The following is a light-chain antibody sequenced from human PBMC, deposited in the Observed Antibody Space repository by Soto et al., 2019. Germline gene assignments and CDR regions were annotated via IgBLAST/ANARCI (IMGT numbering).Light chain of an antibody. V-gene: IGLV1-40*01. Sequence: QSVLTQPPSVSGAPGQRVTISCTGSNSNIGAGYDVHWYQQLPGTAPKLLIYGNSNRPSGVPDRFSGSKSVTSASLAITGLKAEDEADYYSQAYDSSLSGSVFAEGTKVTVL. CDR2: GNS. J-gene: IGLJ1*01. CDR1: NSNIGAGYD. CDR3: QAYDSSLSGSV.